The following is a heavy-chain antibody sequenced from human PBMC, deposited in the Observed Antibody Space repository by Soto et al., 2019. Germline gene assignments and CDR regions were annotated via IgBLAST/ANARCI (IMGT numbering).Heavy chain of an antibody. CDR1: GASVSSGSVY. V-gene: IGHV4-61*01. Sequence: WETLSLTCSVSGASVSSGSVYWSWLRQPPGKGLEWIGFIYNNETFNYNPSLKSRVTLSVDTSKHQFSLKLSSVTAADTAVYYCARVPLRYSSSHNFDSWGQGALVTVSS. CDR2: IYNNETF. CDR3: ARVPLRYSSSHNFDS. D-gene: IGHD6-19*01. J-gene: IGHJ4*02.